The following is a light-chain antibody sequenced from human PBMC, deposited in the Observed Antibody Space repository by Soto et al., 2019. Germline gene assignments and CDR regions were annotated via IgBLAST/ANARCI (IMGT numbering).Light chain of an antibody. CDR3: SSYTSSSTSVV. J-gene: IGLJ2*01. CDR2: DVS. V-gene: IGLV2-14*01. Sequence: QSALTQPASVSGCPGQSITISCTGTSSDVGGYNYVSWYQQHPGKAPKLMIYDVSNRPSGVSNRFSGSKSGNTASLTISGRQAEDEADYYCSSYTSSSTSVVFGGGTKVTVL. CDR1: SSDVGGYNY.